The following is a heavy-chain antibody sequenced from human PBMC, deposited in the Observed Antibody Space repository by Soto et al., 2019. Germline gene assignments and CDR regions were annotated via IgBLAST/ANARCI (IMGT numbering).Heavy chain of an antibody. J-gene: IGHJ4*02. V-gene: IGHV3-30-3*01. Sequence: PGGSLRLSCAASGFTFSGYAMFWVRQAPGKGLEWVAVISHDGSNKYYADSVKGRFTISKDNSKNTLYLQMNSLRAEDTAVYYCARGSPPDYWGQGTLVTVSS. D-gene: IGHD1-26*01. CDR1: GFTFSGYA. CDR2: ISHDGSNK. CDR3: ARGSPPDY.